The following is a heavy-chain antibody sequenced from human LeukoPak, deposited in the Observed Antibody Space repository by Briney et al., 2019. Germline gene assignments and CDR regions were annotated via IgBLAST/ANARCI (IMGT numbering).Heavy chain of an antibody. CDR3: AREDASGSYWVY. CDR2: ISKSGTTI. J-gene: IGHJ4*02. Sequence: PGGSLRLSCAVSGSTFSNYDMNWVRQAPGKGLEWVSYISKSGTTIYYGDSVKGRFTISRDNAKNSLYLQMNSLRAEDTAVYYCAREDASGSYWVYWGQGTLVTVSS. D-gene: IGHD3-10*01. CDR1: GSTFSNYD. V-gene: IGHV3-48*03.